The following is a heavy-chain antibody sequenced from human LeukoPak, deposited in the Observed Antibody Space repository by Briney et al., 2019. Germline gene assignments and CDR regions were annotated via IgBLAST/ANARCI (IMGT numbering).Heavy chain of an antibody. CDR3: ARGTCSSTSCYGFDY. CDR1: GLIFSSYG. Sequence: GRSLRLSCAASGLIFSSYGMHWVRQAPGKGLEWVAVIWYDGSNKYYADSVKGRFTISRDNAKNSLYLQMNSLRAEDTAVYYCARGTCSSTSCYGFDYWGQGTLVTVSS. D-gene: IGHD2-2*01. V-gene: IGHV3-33*01. J-gene: IGHJ4*02. CDR2: IWYDGSNK.